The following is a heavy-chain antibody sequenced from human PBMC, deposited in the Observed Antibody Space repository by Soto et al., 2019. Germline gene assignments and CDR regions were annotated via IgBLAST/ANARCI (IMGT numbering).Heavy chain of an antibody. D-gene: IGHD2-2*01. CDR1: GGTFSSYA. V-gene: IGHV1-69*01. CDR3: ARSQGSRTSLEISYYYYYGMDV. J-gene: IGHJ6*02. Sequence: QVQLVQSGAEVKKPGSSVKVSCKASGGTFSSYAISWVRQAPGQGLEWMGGIIPISETTNYAQKFQGRVTITADESKSTAYMELSSLRSEDTAVYYCARSQGSRTSLEISYYYYYGMDVWGQGTTVTVSS. CDR2: IIPISETT.